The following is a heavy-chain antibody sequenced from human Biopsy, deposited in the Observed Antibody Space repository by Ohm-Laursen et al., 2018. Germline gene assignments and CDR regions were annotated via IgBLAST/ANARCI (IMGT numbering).Heavy chain of an antibody. V-gene: IGHV3-33*01. Sequence: SLRLSCAASGFIFKSYGMHWVRQAPGKGLEWMALIWYDGSDQYYADSVKGRFTISRDNSKNTVYLQMNSLRAEDTAVYYCARDRREHYQFDSWGQGTRVTVSS. CDR3: ARDRREHYQFDS. J-gene: IGHJ4*02. CDR2: IWYDGSDQ. CDR1: GFIFKSYG. D-gene: IGHD1-26*01.